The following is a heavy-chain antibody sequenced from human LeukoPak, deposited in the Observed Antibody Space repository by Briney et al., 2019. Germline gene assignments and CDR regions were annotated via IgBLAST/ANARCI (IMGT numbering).Heavy chain of an antibody. J-gene: IGHJ3*02. V-gene: IGHV4-30-4*08. CDR2: IYYSGST. CDR1: GGSISSGGYY. D-gene: IGHD2-21*02. Sequence: SETLSLTCTVSGGSISSGGYYWSWIRQPPGKGLEWIGYIYYSGSTYYNPSLKSRVTISVDTSKNQFSLKLSSVTAADTAVYYCARDRGPYCGGDCPRDAFDIWGQGTMVTVSS. CDR3: ARDRGPYCGGDCPRDAFDI.